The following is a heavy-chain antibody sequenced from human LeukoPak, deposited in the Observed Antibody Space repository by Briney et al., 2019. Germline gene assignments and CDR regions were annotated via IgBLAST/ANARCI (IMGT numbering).Heavy chain of an antibody. CDR1: GFTFSSHT. Sequence: GESLKISCAASGFTFSSHTMNWVRQAPGKGLEWVSSISSTSTSIYHADSVKGRFTISRDNTKNSLYLQMNSLRAEDTAVYYCARGFRAFDFWAQGTVVTVSS. V-gene: IGHV3-21*01. CDR3: ARGFRAFDF. CDR2: ISSTSTSI. J-gene: IGHJ3*01.